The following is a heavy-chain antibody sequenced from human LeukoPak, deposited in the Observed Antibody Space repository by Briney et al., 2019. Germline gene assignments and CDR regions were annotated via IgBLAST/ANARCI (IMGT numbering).Heavy chain of an antibody. CDR2: INPSDGST. J-gene: IGHJ4*02. CDR3: ARDQTLTYYYDSSPRGPDY. V-gene: IGHV1-46*01. CDR1: GGTFSSYA. D-gene: IGHD3-22*01. Sequence: GSSVKVSCKASGGTFSSYAISWVRQAPGQGLEWMGIINPSDGSTSYAQKFQGRVTMTRDTSTSTVYMELSSLRSEDTAVYYCARDQTLTYYYDSSPRGPDYWGQGTLVTVSS.